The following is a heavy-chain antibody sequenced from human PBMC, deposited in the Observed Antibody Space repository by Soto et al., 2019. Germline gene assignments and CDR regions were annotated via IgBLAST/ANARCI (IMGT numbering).Heavy chain of an antibody. CDR1: GFTFSSYG. Sequence: QVQLVESGGGVVQPGRSLRLSCAASGFTFSSYGMHWVRQAPGKGLEWVAVIWYDGSNKYYADSVKGRFTISRDNSKNTLYLQMNSLRAEDTAVYYCARDDGSGWSGIDYWGQGTLVTVSS. CDR2: IWYDGSNK. D-gene: IGHD6-19*01. J-gene: IGHJ4*02. CDR3: ARDDGSGWSGIDY. V-gene: IGHV3-33*01.